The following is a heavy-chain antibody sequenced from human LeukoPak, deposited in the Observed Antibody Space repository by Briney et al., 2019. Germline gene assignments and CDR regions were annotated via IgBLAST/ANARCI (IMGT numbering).Heavy chain of an antibody. CDR2: IYYSGST. D-gene: IGHD1-26*01. V-gene: IGHV4-59*01. J-gene: IGHJ4*02. CDR1: GGSISSYY. CDR3: ARAVPKYSGSYFWPFDY. Sequence: SETLSLTCTVSGGSISSYYWSWIRQPPGKGLEWIGYIYYSGSTNYNPSLKSRVTISVDTSKNQFSLKLSSVTAADTAVYYYARAVPKYSGSYFWPFDYWGQGTLVTVSS.